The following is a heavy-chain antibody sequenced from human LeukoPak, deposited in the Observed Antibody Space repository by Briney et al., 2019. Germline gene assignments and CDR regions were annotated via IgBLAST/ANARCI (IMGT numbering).Heavy chain of an antibody. J-gene: IGHJ3*02. CDR2: IYYSGST. Sequence: SETLSLTCTVSGGSISSYYWSWIRQPPGKGLEWIGYIYYSGSTNYNPSLKSRVTISVDTSKNQFSLKLSSVTAADTAVYHCARHCCSGPAKRVFDIWGQGTMVTVSS. D-gene: IGHD2-15*01. CDR1: GGSISSYY. CDR3: ARHCCSGPAKRVFDI. V-gene: IGHV4-59*01.